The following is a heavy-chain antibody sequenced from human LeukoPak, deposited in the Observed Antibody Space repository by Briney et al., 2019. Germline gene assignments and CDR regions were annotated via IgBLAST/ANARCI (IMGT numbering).Heavy chain of an antibody. Sequence: PSETLSLTCTVSDGSVSTYYWSWIRQSPGKGLEWIGYIWHSGSTNYNPSLKSRVTISVDTSKNQFSLRLSSVTAADTAVYYCARHREKSSYYGVDWFDPWGQGTLVTVSS. V-gene: IGHV4-59*08. CDR1: DGSVSTYY. D-gene: IGHD2-2*01. J-gene: IGHJ5*02. CDR3: ARHREKSSYYGVDWFDP. CDR2: IWHSGST.